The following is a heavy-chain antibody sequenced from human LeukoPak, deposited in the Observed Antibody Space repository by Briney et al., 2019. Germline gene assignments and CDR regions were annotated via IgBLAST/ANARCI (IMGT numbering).Heavy chain of an antibody. CDR3: ARGGNSPYSSSWFFDY. D-gene: IGHD6-13*01. CDR1: GVSFSGYY. Sequence: SETLSLTCAVYGVSFSGYYWSWIRQPPGKGLEWIGEINHSGSTNYNPSLKSRVTISVDTSKNQFSLKLSSVTAADTAVYYCARGGNSPYSSSWFFDYWGQGTLVTVSS. J-gene: IGHJ4*02. CDR2: INHSGST. V-gene: IGHV4-34*01.